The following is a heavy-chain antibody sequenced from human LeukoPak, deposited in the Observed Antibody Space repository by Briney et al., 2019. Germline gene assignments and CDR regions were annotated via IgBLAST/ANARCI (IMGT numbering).Heavy chain of an antibody. CDR2: IYSGGST. V-gene: IGHV3-53*01. Sequence: GGSLRLSCAASGFSVSSNYMTWVRQAPGKGLEWVSIIYSGGSTYYADSVKGRFTISRDNSKNTLYLQMNSLRAEDTAVYYCARGGQLWIHAFDYWGQGTLVTVSS. CDR3: ARGGQLWIHAFDY. D-gene: IGHD5-18*01. CDR1: GFSVSSNY. J-gene: IGHJ4*02.